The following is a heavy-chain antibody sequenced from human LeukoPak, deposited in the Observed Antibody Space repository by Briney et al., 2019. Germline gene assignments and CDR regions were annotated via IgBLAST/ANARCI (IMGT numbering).Heavy chain of an antibody. D-gene: IGHD2-2*01. CDR2: ISAYNGDT. CDR3: ARDFESCSSTNCYALFDY. J-gene: IGHJ4*02. CDR1: GYTLTTYS. V-gene: IGHV1-18*01. Sequence: ASVKVSCKASGYTLTTYSISWVRQAPGQGLEWMGWISAYNGDTNYAQKFQGRVSMTTDTSTSTAYMELRSLRSDDTAVYYCARDFESCSSTNCYALFDYWGQGTLVTVS.